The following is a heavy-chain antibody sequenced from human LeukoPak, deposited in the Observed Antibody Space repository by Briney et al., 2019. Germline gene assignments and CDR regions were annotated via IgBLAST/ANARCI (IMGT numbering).Heavy chain of an antibody. V-gene: IGHV4-4*02. Sequence: SGTLSLTCAVSGGSISSSNWWSWVRQPPGKGLEWIGEIYHSGSTNYNPSLKSRVTISVDKSKNQFSLELSSVTAADTAVYYCARATVTSSMGAFDIWGQGTMVTVSS. J-gene: IGHJ3*02. D-gene: IGHD4-17*01. CDR3: ARATVTSSMGAFDI. CDR2: IYHSGST. CDR1: GGSISSSNW.